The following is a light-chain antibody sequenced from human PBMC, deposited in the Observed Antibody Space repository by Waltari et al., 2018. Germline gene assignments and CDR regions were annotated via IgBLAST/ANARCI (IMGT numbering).Light chain of an antibody. Sequence: VVLTQSPLSLPVTPGQPASISCSSSQCLVYSDGNTYLNWFQQRPGQAPRGILYKISNRASGVPDRFSGSGSGTDFTLKISRVEAEDVGIYYCMHGGHWPYTFGQGTKLEIE. CDR1: QCLVYSDGNTY. CDR3: MHGGHWPYT. J-gene: IGKJ2*01. V-gene: IGKV2-30*01. CDR2: KIS.